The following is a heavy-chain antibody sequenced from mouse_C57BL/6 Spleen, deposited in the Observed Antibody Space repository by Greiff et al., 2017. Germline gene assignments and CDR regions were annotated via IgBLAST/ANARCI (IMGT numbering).Heavy chain of an antibody. J-gene: IGHJ3*01. V-gene: IGHV1-64*01. CDR3: ARYYDYDGFAY. D-gene: IGHD2-4*01. CDR1: GYTFTSYW. CDR2: IHPNSGST. Sequence: VQLQQPGAELVKPGASVKLSCKASGYTFTSYWMHWVKQRPGQGLEWIGMIHPNSGSTNYNEKFKSKATLTVDKSSSTAYMQLSSLTSEDSAVYYCARYYDYDGFAYWGQGTLVTVSA.